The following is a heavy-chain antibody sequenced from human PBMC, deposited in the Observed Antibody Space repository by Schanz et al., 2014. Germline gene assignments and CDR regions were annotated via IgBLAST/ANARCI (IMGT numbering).Heavy chain of an antibody. V-gene: IGHV4-30-2*01. CDR3: AREDRYYHGLDV. CDR2: IYYSGST. Sequence: QLQLQESGSGLVKPSQTLSLTCAVSGGSISRGFYSWNWIRQPPGRGLEWIGCIYYSGSTYYNPSLKTRLPISIDRPKDKFSLDLNSVTAADTAVYYCAREDRYYHGLDVWGQGTTVTVS. J-gene: IGHJ6*02. CDR1: GGSISRGFYS.